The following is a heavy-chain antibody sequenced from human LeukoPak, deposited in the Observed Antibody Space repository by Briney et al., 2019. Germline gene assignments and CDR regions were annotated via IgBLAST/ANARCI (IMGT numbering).Heavy chain of an antibody. D-gene: IGHD6-19*01. CDR1: GGSISSGSYY. Sequence: PSETLSLTCTVSGGSISSGSYYWSWIRQPAGKGLEWIGRIYTSGSTNYNPSLKSRVTISVDTSKNQFSLKLSSVTAADTAVYYCARVAVAGTLDYWGQGTLVTVSS. CDR2: IYTSGST. V-gene: IGHV4-61*02. J-gene: IGHJ4*02. CDR3: ARVAVAGTLDY.